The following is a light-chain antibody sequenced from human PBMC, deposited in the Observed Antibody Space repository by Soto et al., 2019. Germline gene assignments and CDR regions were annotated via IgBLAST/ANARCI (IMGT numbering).Light chain of an antibody. V-gene: IGKV1-9*01. J-gene: IGKJ1*01. CDR1: QGISSY. CDR3: LQDINYPWT. CDR2: VAS. Sequence: IQLTQSPSSLSASVGDRVTIPCRASQGISSYLAWYQQKPGKAPKLLIYVASTLQSGVPSRFSGSGSGTDFTLAISSLQPEDSATYYCLQDINYPWTFGQGTKVDIK.